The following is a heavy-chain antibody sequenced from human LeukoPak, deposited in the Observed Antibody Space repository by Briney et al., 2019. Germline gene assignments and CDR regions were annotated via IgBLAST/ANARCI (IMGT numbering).Heavy chain of an antibody. D-gene: IGHD5-24*01. CDR1: GYTFTSYY. Sequence: ASVKVSCKASGYTFTSYYMHWVRQAPGQGLEWMGIINPSGGSTSYAQKFQGRVTMTRDMSTSTVYMELSSLRSEDTAVYYCARDLDRDGYNRYFDYWGQGTLVTVSS. J-gene: IGHJ4*02. CDR2: INPSGGST. V-gene: IGHV1-46*01. CDR3: ARDLDRDGYNRYFDY.